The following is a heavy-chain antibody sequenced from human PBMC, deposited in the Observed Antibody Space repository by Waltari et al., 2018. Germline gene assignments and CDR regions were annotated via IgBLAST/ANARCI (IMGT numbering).Heavy chain of an antibody. Sequence: QMQLQESGPGLVKPSETLSLPCAVSVYSMSSWYYWGLIRRPPGKWLAWIGSICHSGSTYDNPSLKMRVTISVDTSKNQFSLKLSSVTAADTAVYYCARQGGNNWNPDFDYWGQGTLVTVSS. CDR1: VYSMSSWYY. CDR3: ARQGGNNWNPDFDY. D-gene: IGHD1-20*01. J-gene: IGHJ4*02. CDR2: ICHSGST. V-gene: IGHV4-38-2*01.